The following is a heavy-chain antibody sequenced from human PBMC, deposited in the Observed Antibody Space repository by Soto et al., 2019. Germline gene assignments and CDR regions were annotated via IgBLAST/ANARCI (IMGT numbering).Heavy chain of an antibody. Sequence: HPGGSLRLSCAASGFTFSSYSMNWVRQAPGKGLEWVSYISSSSSTIYYADSVKGRFTISRDNAKNSLYLQMNSLRDEDTAVYYCARAGYCSSTSCYRRYGMDVWGQGTTVTVSS. J-gene: IGHJ6*02. CDR1: GFTFSSYS. CDR2: ISSSSSTI. D-gene: IGHD2-2*03. CDR3: ARAGYCSSTSCYRRYGMDV. V-gene: IGHV3-48*02.